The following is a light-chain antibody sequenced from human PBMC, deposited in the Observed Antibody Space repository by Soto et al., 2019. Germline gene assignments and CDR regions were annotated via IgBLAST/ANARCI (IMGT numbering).Light chain of an antibody. CDR3: AAWDDTLRARV. Sequence: QAVVAQPPSASGTPGQRVTISCSGSNSNIGRNDVTWYQQVPGTAPQCLIYSNDQRPSGVPDRISGSRSGTSASLAISGLQSGDEAEDYCAAWDDTLRARVFGGGTKLTVL. V-gene: IGLV1-44*01. J-gene: IGLJ2*01. CDR2: SND. CDR1: NSNIGRND.